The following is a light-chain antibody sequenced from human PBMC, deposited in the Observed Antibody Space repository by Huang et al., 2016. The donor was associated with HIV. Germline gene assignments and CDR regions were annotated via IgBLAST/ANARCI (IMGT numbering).Light chain of an antibody. CDR1: QTVGTY. CDR2: DTS. CDR3: QQRSAWPPT. Sequence: DIVLTQSPATLSMSPGARATLSCRANQTVGTYLTWYQQRTGQPPRLLIFDTSNRASGIPARFSGSGSGTDFTLSISNLQPEDFVTYYCQQRSAWPPTFGGGTKVEV. V-gene: IGKV3-11*01. J-gene: IGKJ4*01.